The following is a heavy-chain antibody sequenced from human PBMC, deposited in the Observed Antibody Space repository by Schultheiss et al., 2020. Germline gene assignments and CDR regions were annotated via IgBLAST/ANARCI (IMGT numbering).Heavy chain of an antibody. CDR1: GGSISSGGYY. J-gene: IGHJ5*02. CDR3: ARDERGYCSSTSCSNWFDP. V-gene: IGHV4-31*03. D-gene: IGHD2-2*01. Sequence: SQTLSLTCTVSGGSISSGGYYWSWIRQHPGKGLEWIGYIYYSGSTYYNPSLKSRVTISVDTSKNQFSLKLSSVTAADTAVYYCARDERGYCSSTSCSNWFDPWGKGTLVTVSS. CDR2: IYYSGST.